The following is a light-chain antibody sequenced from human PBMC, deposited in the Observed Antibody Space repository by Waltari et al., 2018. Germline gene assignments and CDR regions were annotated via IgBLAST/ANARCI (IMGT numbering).Light chain of an antibody. CDR1: NSDIGYYNY. V-gene: IGLV2-14*01. CDR3: AAYTSTNTVI. Sequence: QSALTQPASVSGSPGQSITLSCTGTNSDIGYYNYVSWYQQYPGKSPTLMIFEFTRWPSGVSHLFSGSKSGNTASLTISGLQAEDEADYFCAAYTSTNTVIFGGGTKVTVL. CDR2: EFT. J-gene: IGLJ2*01.